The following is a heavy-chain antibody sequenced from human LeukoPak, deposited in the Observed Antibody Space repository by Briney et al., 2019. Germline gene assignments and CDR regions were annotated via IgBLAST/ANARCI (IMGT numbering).Heavy chain of an antibody. CDR2: IKQDGSEK. CDR1: GFTFSSYW. J-gene: IGHJ4*02. CDR3: ASGLELDY. Sequence: LSGGSLRLSCAASGFTFSSYWMRWVRQAPGKGLEWVVNIKQDGSEKNYVDSVKGRFTISRDNAKNSLYLQMNSLRAEDTAVYYCASGLELDYWGQGTLVTVSS. V-gene: IGHV3-7*03.